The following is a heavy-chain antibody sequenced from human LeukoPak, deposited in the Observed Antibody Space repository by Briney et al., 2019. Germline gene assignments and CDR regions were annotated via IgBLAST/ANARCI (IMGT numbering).Heavy chain of an antibody. Sequence: GGSLRLSCAASGLTFSDYYMSWIRQAPGKGLEWVSYISSSGSTIYYADSVKGRFTISRDNAKNSLYLQMNSLRAEDTAVYYCARELITMVRGVIGYWGQGTLVTVSS. J-gene: IGHJ4*02. CDR2: ISSSGSTI. V-gene: IGHV3-11*01. CDR1: GLTFSDYY. D-gene: IGHD3-10*01. CDR3: ARELITMVRGVIGY.